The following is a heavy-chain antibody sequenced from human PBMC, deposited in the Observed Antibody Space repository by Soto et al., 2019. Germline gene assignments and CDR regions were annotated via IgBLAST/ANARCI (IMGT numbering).Heavy chain of an antibody. CDR1: GFTFSNFG. J-gene: IGHJ4*02. Sequence: EVQLVESGGGLVQPGGSLRLSCEASGFTFSNFGINWVRQAPGKGLEWVSHISSSSTTIYYAESVKGRFTISRDNAKNSLYLQMSSLRGEDTAVYYCATSFITTIATTAWGQGTLVTVSS. CDR3: ATSFITTIATTA. D-gene: IGHD2-21*01. V-gene: IGHV3-48*01. CDR2: ISSSSTTI.